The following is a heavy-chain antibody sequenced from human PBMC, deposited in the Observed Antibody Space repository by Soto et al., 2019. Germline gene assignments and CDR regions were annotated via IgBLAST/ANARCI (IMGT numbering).Heavy chain of an antibody. CDR2: ISGSAGST. CDR3: AKVPSAVASTPWFDP. Sequence: TVGSLRLSCAASGFTFSSYAMNWVRQGPGKGLEWVSTISGSAGSTYYADSVKGRFTISRDNSKNTLYLQMDSLSVEDTAMYYCAKVPSAVASTPWFDPWGQGTLVTVSS. V-gene: IGHV3-23*01. CDR1: GFTFSSYA. J-gene: IGHJ5*02. D-gene: IGHD2-15*01.